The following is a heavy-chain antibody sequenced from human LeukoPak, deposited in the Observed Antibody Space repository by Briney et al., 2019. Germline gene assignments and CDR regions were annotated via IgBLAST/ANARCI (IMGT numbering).Heavy chain of an antibody. CDR3: ASSNMYYYGSGSYPYYFDY. CDR1: GYTFTSYY. CDR2: INPSGGST. D-gene: IGHD3-10*01. V-gene: IGHV1-46*01. J-gene: IGHJ4*02. Sequence: GASVKVSCKASGYTFTSYYMLWVRQAPGQGLEWMGIINPSGGSTSYAQKFQGRVTMTRDTSTSTVYMELSSLRSEDTAVYYCASSNMYYYGSGSYPYYFDYWGQGTLVTVSS.